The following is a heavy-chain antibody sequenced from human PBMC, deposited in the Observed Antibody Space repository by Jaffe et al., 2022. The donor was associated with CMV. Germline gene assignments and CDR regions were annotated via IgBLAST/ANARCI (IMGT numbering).Heavy chain of an antibody. CDR2: IKSKTDGGTT. D-gene: IGHD3-3*01. J-gene: IGHJ6*02. V-gene: IGHV3-15*01. CDR3: TTDREGPYYDFWSGYYNPSDYYYYGMDV. CDR1: GFTFSNAW. Sequence: EVQLVESGGGLVKPGGSLRLSCAASGFTFSNAWMSWVRQAPGKGLEWVGRIKSKTDGGTTDYAAPVKGRFTISRDDSKNTLYLQMNSLKTEDTAVYYCTTDREGPYYDFWSGYYNPSDYYYYGMDVWGQGTTVTVSS.